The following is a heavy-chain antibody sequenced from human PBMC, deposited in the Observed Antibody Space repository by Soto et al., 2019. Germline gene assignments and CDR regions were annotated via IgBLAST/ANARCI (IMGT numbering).Heavy chain of an antibody. CDR2: ISAYNGNT. D-gene: IGHD3-10*01. CDR3: ARDPRRITMVRAVNMARYYYLGY. Sequence: ASVKVSCKASGYTFTSYGISWVRQAPGQGLEWMGWISAYNGNTNYAQKLQGRVTMTTDTSTSTAYMELRSLRSDDTAVYYCARDPRRITMVRAVNMARYYYLGYWGQGTLVTVSS. CDR1: GYTFTSYG. J-gene: IGHJ4*02. V-gene: IGHV1-18*01.